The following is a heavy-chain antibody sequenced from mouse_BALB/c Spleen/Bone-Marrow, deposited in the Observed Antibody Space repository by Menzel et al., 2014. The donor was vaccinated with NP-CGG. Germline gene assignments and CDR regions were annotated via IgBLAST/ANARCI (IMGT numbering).Heavy chain of an antibody. CDR3: ARQITTVDYAMDY. V-gene: IGHV1-7*01. J-gene: IGHJ4*01. CDR1: GYTFTSYW. D-gene: IGHD1-1*01. Sequence: QVQLKQSGAELAKPGASVKMSCKASGYTFTSYWMHWVKQRPGQGLEWIGYIHPSTGYTEYNQKFKDKATLTADKSSSTAYMQLSSLTSEDSAVYYCARQITTVDYAMDYWGQGTSVAVSS. CDR2: IHPSTGYT.